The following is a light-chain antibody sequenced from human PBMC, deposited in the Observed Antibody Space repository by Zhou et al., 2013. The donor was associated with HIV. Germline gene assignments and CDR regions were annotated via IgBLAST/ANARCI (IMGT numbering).Light chain of an antibody. J-gene: IGKJ5*01. CDR2: DAS. V-gene: IGKV1-33*01. Sequence: DIQMTQSPSSLSASVGDRVTITCQASQDISNYLNWYQQKPGKAPKLLIYDASNLETGVPSRFSGSGSGTDFTFTISSLQPEDIXHINCQQYDNLPXTFGNGTR. CDR3: QQYDNLPXT. CDR1: QDISNY.